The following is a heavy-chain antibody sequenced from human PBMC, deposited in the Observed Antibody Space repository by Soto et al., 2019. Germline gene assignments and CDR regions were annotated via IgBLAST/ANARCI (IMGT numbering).Heavy chain of an antibody. D-gene: IGHD6-19*01. Sequence: QVQLVESGGGVVQPGRSLRLSCAASGFTFSSYGMHWVRQAPGKGLEWVAVISYYGSNKYYADSVKGRFTISRDNSKNTLYLQMNSLRAEDTAVYYCAKGYSSGWWYFDYWGQGTLVTVSS. CDR3: AKGYSSGWWYFDY. V-gene: IGHV3-30*18. J-gene: IGHJ4*02. CDR2: ISYYGSNK. CDR1: GFTFSSYG.